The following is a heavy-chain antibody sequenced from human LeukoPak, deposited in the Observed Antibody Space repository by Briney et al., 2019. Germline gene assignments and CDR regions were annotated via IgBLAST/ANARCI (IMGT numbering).Heavy chain of an antibody. J-gene: IGHJ6*03. CDR3: ARADIVVVPAAVGLDYYYYYMDV. CDR2: IIPIFGTA. Sequence: ASVKVSCKASGGTFSSYAISWVRQALGQGLEWMGGIIPIFGTANYAQKFQGRVTITTDESTSTAYMELSSLRSEDTAVYYCARADIVVVPAAVGLDYYYYYMDVWGKGTTVTVSS. D-gene: IGHD2-2*01. V-gene: IGHV1-69*05. CDR1: GGTFSSYA.